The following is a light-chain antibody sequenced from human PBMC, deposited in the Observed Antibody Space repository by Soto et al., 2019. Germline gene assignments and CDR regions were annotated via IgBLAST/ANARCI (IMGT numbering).Light chain of an antibody. CDR2: ADR. Sequence: SSELTQPPSVSVAPGQTARITCEGNNIGSKSVHWYLQKPGQAPVVVVYADRDRPSGIPVRFSGSNSGNTATLTISRVEAGDEADYYCQVWDSSSDHDVFGTGTKVTVL. CDR3: QVWDSSSDHDV. J-gene: IGLJ1*01. CDR1: NIGSKS. V-gene: IGLV3-21*02.